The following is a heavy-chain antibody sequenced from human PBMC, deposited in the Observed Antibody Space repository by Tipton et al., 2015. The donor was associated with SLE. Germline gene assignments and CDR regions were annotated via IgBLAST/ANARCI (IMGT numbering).Heavy chain of an antibody. CDR2: IYYSGPT. Sequence: TLSLTCTVSGGSIDSNSWSWIRQTPGKGLEWIGYIYYSGPTNYNPSPKSRVTISVDTSKNQFSLNQTSVTAADTAVYYCARGPSIPYSSSWYGIDYWGQGTLVTVSS. J-gene: IGHJ4*02. V-gene: IGHV4-59*01. CDR3: ARGPSIPYSSSWYGIDY. D-gene: IGHD6-13*01. CDR1: GGSIDSNS.